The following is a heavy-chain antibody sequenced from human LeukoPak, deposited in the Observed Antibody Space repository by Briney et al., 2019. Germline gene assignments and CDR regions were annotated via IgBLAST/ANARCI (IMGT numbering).Heavy chain of an antibody. Sequence: GGSLRLSCAASGFTFSGHWMHWVRQAPGKGLVWVSRINSDGSTTSYADSVRGRFTISRDNARNTLYLQMNSLRAEDTSAYYCTRSPVGGNWFDPWGQGTLVTVSS. CDR1: GFTFSGHW. V-gene: IGHV3-74*01. CDR3: TRSPVGGNWFDP. J-gene: IGHJ5*02. CDR2: INSDGSTT.